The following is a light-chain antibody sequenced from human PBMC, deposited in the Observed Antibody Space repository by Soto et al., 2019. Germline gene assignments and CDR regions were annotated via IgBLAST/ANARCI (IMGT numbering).Light chain of an antibody. CDR3: LQYNTYPVT. CDR1: QSFGTW. V-gene: IGKV1-5*03. CDR2: KTS. Sequence: IQMTQSPSTLSASVGDRVTITCRASQSFGTWLAWYQQKPGKAPNLLIYKTSNLQSGVPSRFSGSGSGSEFTLTISGLQPDDFATYYCLQYNTYPVTFGQGTKLEIK. J-gene: IGKJ2*01.